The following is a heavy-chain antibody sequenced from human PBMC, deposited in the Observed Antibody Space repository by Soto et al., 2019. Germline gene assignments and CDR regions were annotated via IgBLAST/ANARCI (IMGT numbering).Heavy chain of an antibody. Sequence: SETLSLTCTVSGGSISSYYWSWIRQPPGKGLEWIGYIYYSGSTNYNPSLKSRVTISVDTSKNQFSLKLSSVTAADTAVYYCARYSPTHRGIRPGGFDPWGRGTVVTVSS. CDR2: IYYSGST. CDR1: GGSISSYY. CDR3: ARYSPTHRGIRPGGFDP. V-gene: IGHV4-59*01. J-gene: IGHJ5*02. D-gene: IGHD3-10*01.